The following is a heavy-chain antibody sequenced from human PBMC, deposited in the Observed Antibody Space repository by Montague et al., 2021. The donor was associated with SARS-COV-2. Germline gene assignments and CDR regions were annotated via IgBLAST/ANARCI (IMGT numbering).Heavy chain of an antibody. CDR1: RFTFSSYE. V-gene: IGHV3-48*03. CDR2: ISSSGSST. CDR3: ARDGNGYGFDY. Sequence: SPRLSCAASRFTFSSYEMNWVRQAPGKGLEWVSYISSSGSSTYYADSVKGRFTISRDNAKNSLYLQMNNLRAEDTAIYYCARDGNGYGFDYWGQGTLVTVSS. J-gene: IGHJ4*02. D-gene: IGHD5-12*01.